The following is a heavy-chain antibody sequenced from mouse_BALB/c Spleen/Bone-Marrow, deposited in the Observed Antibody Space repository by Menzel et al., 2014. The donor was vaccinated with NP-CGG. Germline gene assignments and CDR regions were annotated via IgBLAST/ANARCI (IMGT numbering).Heavy chain of an antibody. J-gene: IGHJ4*01. D-gene: IGHD2-2*01. CDR3: ARDGYDVGGALDY. V-gene: IGHV5-12-2*01. Sequence: SGGGLVQPGGSLKLSCAASGFTFSYYTMSWVRQTPEKRLEWVAYISNGGSTTYHPDTVKGRFTISRDNAKNTLYLQMSSLKSEDTAMYYCARDGYDVGGALDYWRQGTSVTVSS. CDR1: GFTFSYYT. CDR2: ISNGGSTT.